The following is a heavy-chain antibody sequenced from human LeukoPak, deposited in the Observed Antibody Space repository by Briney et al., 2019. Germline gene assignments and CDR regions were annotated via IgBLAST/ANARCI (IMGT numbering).Heavy chain of an antibody. Sequence: PSETLSLTCAVYGGSFSGYYWSWIRQPPGKGLEWIGEINHSGSTNYNPSLKSRVTISVDTSKNQFSLKLSSVTAADTAVYYCGRGQTAYYFAYGGKGTLVTVSS. J-gene: IGHJ4*02. CDR2: INHSGST. CDR3: GRGQTAYYFAY. CDR1: GGSFSGYY. D-gene: IGHD5-18*01. V-gene: IGHV4-34*01.